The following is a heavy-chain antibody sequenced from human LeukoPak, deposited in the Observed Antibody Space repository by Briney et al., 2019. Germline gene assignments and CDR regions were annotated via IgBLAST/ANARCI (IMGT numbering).Heavy chain of an antibody. V-gene: IGHV1-69*13. CDR3: ARGRRDGYNYWYFDL. J-gene: IGHJ2*01. D-gene: IGHD5-24*01. CDR2: IIPIFGTA. Sequence: SVKVSCKASGGTFSSYAISWVRQAPGQGLEWMGGIIPIFGTANYAQKFQGRVTITADESTSTAYMELSSLRSEDTAVYYCARGRRDGYNYWYFDLWGRGTLVTVSS. CDR1: GGTFSSYA.